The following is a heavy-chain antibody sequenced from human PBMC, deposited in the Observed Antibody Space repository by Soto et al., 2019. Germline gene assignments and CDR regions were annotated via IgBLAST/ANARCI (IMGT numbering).Heavy chain of an antibody. CDR1: GGTFSSYA. D-gene: IGHD6-13*01. CDR2: IIPIFGTA. V-gene: IGHV1-69*06. J-gene: IGHJ6*02. Sequence: SVKVSCKASGGTFSSYAISWVRQAPGQGLEWMGGIIPIFGTANYAQKFQGRVTITADKSASTAYMELSSLRSEDTAVYYCARDRRIAAAGTQGDYYYYGMDVWGQGTTVTVSS. CDR3: ARDRRIAAAGTQGDYYYYGMDV.